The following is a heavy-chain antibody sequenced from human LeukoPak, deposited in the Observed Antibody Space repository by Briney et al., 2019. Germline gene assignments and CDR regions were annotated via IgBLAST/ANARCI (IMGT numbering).Heavy chain of an antibody. J-gene: IGHJ4*02. CDR1: GYTFTGYY. V-gene: IGHV1-2*02. CDR2: INPNSGGT. CDR3: ARASPTYYYDSSGYYLDY. Sequence: GASVKVSCKASGYTFTGYYMHWVRQAPGQGLEWMGWINPNSGGTNYAQKFQGRVTVTRDTSISTAYMELSRLRSDDTAVYYCARASPTYYYDSSGYYLDYWGQGTLVTVSS. D-gene: IGHD3-22*01.